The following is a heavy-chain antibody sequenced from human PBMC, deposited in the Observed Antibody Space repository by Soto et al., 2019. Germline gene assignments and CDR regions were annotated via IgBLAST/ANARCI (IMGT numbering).Heavy chain of an antibody. V-gene: IGHV3-7*05. CDR2: IKQDGSER. CDR1: GFTFSGYG. Sequence: PGGSLRLSCAASGFTFSGYGMTWVRQSLGKGLEWVADIKQDGSERYNVDSVKGRFTLSRDNAKNSMSLPMNNLRVEDTAVYYCVGDGGSRLDFWGRGTQVTVSS. CDR3: VGDGGSRLDF. J-gene: IGHJ4*02. D-gene: IGHD2-15*01.